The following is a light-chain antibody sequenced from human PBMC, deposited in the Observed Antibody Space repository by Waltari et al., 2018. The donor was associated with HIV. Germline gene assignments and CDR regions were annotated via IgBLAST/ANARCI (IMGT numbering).Light chain of an antibody. V-gene: IGLV1-51*01. CDR3: GTWDASRSAGV. CDR2: ANN. CDR1: HSNIGTDS. Sequence: SVLTQPPSVSAAPGQKVTISCSEIHSNIGTDSLSWYQLLPGAAPKLLIYANNKRPSGIPDRFSGSKSGTSATLDITGLQTGDEADYYCGTWDASRSAGVFGGGTKLTVL. J-gene: IGLJ3*02.